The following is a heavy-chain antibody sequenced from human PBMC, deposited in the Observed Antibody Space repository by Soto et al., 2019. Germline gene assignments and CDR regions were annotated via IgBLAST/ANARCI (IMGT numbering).Heavy chain of an antibody. D-gene: IGHD5-18*01. CDR2: ISAYNGNT. V-gene: IGHV1-3*01. J-gene: IGHJ3*02. CDR3: ARDRGYSYGLHAFDI. Sequence: ASVKVSCKASGYTFTSYAMHWVRQAPGQGLEWMGWISAYNGNTNYAQKFQGRVTITRDTSASTAYMELSSLRSEDTAVYYCARDRGYSYGLHAFDIWGQGTMVTVSS. CDR1: GYTFTSYA.